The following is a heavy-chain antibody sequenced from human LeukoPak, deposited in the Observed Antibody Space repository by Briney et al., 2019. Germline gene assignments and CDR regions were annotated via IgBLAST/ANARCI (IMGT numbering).Heavy chain of an antibody. Sequence: GASVKVSCKASGYTFTSYGISWVRQAPGQGLEWMGRIIPILGIANYAQKFQGRVTITADKSTSTAYMELSSLRSEDTAVYYCARASTPDWFDPWGQGTLVTVSS. V-gene: IGHV1-69*04. D-gene: IGHD2-15*01. CDR3: ARASTPDWFDP. CDR2: IIPILGIA. CDR1: GYTFTSYG. J-gene: IGHJ5*02.